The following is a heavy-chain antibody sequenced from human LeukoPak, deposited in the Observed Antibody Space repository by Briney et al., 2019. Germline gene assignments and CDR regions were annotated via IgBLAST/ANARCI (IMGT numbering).Heavy chain of an antibody. J-gene: IGHJ4*02. Sequence: ASVKVSCKSSGYTFTGYYMHWVRQAPGQGLEWMGWINPNSGGTNYAQKFQGRVTMTRDTSISTAYMELSRLRSDDTAVYYCARDRGVATPLMGDYWGQGTLVTVSS. V-gene: IGHV1-2*02. CDR2: INPNSGGT. D-gene: IGHD5-12*01. CDR3: ARDRGVATPLMGDY. CDR1: GYTFTGYY.